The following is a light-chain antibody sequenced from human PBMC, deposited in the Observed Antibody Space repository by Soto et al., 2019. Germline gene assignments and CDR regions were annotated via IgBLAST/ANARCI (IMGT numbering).Light chain of an antibody. CDR2: DVS. CDR3: QQDNNWPPIT. CDR1: QSVNSK. J-gene: IGKJ5*01. Sequence: EIVMTQSPATLSVSPGERATLSCRASQSVNSKLAWYQQRPGQAPRLLMYDVSTRATGIPDRFSGSGSGTEFTLTITSLQSEDFAVYYCQQDNNWPPITFGQGTRLEIK. V-gene: IGKV3-15*01.